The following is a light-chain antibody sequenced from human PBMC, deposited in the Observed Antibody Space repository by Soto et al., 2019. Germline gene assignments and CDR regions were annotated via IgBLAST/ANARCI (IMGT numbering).Light chain of an antibody. CDR3: QQRRIWPPET. Sequence: EIVLTQSPATLSLSPGERATLSCRASQSVSSYLAWYQQKPGQAPRLLIYDASNRATGIPARFSGSGSGTDFTLTISSLEPEDFAVYYCQQRRIWPPETFGQGTKLEIK. V-gene: IGKV3-11*01. CDR2: DAS. J-gene: IGKJ2*01. CDR1: QSVSSY.